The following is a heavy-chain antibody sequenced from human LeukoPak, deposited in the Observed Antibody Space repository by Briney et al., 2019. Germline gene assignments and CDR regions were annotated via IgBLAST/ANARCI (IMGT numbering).Heavy chain of an antibody. V-gene: IGHV3-48*01. CDR3: ARDYVFAFDY. CDR2: ISHSGGAE. D-gene: IGHD3-10*02. J-gene: IGHJ4*02. Sequence: GGSLRLSCAASGFRFSTYSMNWVRQAPGKGLERISYISHSGGAEHYTDSVTARFTISRDNAKNALYLQMNSLRAEDTAVYFCARDYVFAFDYWSQGTLVTVSS. CDR1: GFRFSTYS.